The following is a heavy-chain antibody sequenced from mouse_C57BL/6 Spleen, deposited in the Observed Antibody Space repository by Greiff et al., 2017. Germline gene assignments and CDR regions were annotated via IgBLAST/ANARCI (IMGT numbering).Heavy chain of an antibody. J-gene: IGHJ3*01. V-gene: IGHV1-63*01. CDR3: AREGLRRGFAY. CDR2: TYPGGGYT. Sequence: QVQLQQSGAELVRPGTSVKMSCKASGYTFTNYWIGWAKQRPGHGLEWIGDTYPGGGYTNYNEKFKGKATLTADKSSSTAYMQFSSLTSEDSAIYYCAREGLRRGFAYWGQGTLVTVSA. CDR1: GYTFTNYW. D-gene: IGHD2-4*01.